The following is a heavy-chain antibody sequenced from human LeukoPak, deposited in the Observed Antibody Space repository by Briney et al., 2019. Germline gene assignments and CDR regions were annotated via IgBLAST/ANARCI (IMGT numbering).Heavy chain of an antibody. V-gene: IGHV4-59*01. Sequence: PSETLSLTCTVSGXSISSYYWSWIRQPPGKGQEWIGYIYYSGSTNYNPSLKSRVTISVDTSKNQFSLKLSSVTAADTAVYYCARAPPHFYYGSGSYYPGPYYFDYWGQGTLVTVSS. CDR2: IYYSGST. J-gene: IGHJ4*02. CDR3: ARAPPHFYYGSGSYYPGPYYFDY. CDR1: GXSISSYY. D-gene: IGHD3-10*01.